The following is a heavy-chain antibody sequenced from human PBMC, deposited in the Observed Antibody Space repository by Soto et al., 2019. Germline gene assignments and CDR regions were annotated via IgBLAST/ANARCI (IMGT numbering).Heavy chain of an antibody. Sequence: SETLSLTCTVSGGSITSGGYYWSWIRQHPGKGLEWLGYIYDSGSTFYNPSLKSRITLSVDTSKNQFSLKLSSVTVADTAVYFCARKQAGYFYGIDHWGQGTLVTVS. V-gene: IGHV4-31*03. CDR2: IYDSGST. J-gene: IGHJ4*02. D-gene: IGHD3-10*01. CDR1: GGSITSGGYY. CDR3: ARKQAGYFYGIDH.